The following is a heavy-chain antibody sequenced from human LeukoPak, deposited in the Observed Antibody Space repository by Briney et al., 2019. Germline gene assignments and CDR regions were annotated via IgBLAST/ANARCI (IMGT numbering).Heavy chain of an antibody. CDR1: GYSFTSYW. CDR2: IYPGDSDT. CDR3: ARNPSYGSGLEDAFDI. J-gene: IGHJ3*02. D-gene: IGHD3-10*01. Sequence: GESLKVSCKGSGYSFTSYWIGWVRQMPGKGLEWMGIIYPGDSDTRYSPSFQGQVTISADKPISTAYLQWSSLKASDTAMYYCARNPSYGSGLEDAFDIWGQGTMVTVSS. V-gene: IGHV5-51*04.